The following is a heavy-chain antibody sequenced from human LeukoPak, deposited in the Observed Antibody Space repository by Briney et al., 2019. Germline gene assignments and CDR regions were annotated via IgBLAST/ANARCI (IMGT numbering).Heavy chain of an antibody. CDR2: IYYSGST. J-gene: IGHJ3*02. Sequence: PSETLSLTCSVSGGSISSGDYYWTWIRQPPGKGLEWVGSIYYSGSTYYSPSLKSRVVISVDSSKNQCSLKLSSVTAADTAVYYCATSGYGLVDAFDIWGQGTMVTVSS. V-gene: IGHV4-30-4*01. CDR1: GGSISSGDYY. D-gene: IGHD2-2*01. CDR3: ATSGYGLVDAFDI.